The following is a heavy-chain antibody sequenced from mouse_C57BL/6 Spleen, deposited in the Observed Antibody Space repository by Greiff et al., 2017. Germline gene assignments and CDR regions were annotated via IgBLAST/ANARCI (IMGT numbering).Heavy chain of an antibody. V-gene: IGHV1-52*01. D-gene: IGHD1-1*01. CDR2: IDPSDSET. Sequence: VQLQQPGAELVRPGSSVKLSCKASGYTFTSYWMPWVKQRPIQGLEWIGNIDPSDSETHYNQKFKDKATLTVDKSSSTAYMQLSSLTSEDSAVYYGARPDYGSSYFDYWGQGTTLTVSS. CDR3: ARPDYGSSYFDY. CDR1: GYTFTSYW. J-gene: IGHJ2*01.